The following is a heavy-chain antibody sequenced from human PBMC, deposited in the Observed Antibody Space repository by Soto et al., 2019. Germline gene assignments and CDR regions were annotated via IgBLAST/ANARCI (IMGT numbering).Heavy chain of an antibody. CDR3: TFQRRGVLY. J-gene: IGHJ4*02. CDR2: INPNRGGT. V-gene: IGHV1-2*02. D-gene: IGHD2-2*01. CDR1: GYTFTDFY. Sequence: QVQLVQSGAEVRTPGASVKVSCKASGYTFTDFYMHWVRQAPGQGLEWMGWINPNRGGTNYAQKFQGRVTMTRDAPISTAYIELNRLRSDDTAMYYCTFQRRGVLYCGQGTLVTVSS.